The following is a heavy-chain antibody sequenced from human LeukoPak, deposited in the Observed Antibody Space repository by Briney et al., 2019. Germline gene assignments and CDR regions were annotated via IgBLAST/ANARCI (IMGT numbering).Heavy chain of an antibody. CDR2: IWFDGGNK. Sequence: PGRSLRLSCAASGFTFSSYGMHWVRQAPGKGLEWVAVIWFDGGNKYYADSVKGRFTISRDNSKNILYLQMNSLRAEDTAMYYCARDSEPGIAAAGTRAFDYWGQRTLVTVST. J-gene: IGHJ4*02. V-gene: IGHV3-33*01. CDR3: ARDSEPGIAAAGTRAFDY. D-gene: IGHD6-13*01. CDR1: GFTFSSYG.